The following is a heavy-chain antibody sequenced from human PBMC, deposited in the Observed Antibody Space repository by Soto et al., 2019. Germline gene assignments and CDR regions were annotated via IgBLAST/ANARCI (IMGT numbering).Heavy chain of an antibody. J-gene: IGHJ3*02. V-gene: IGHV3-11*06. CDR2: ISSSSSYT. CDR3: ARGYDSSGHDAFDI. CDR1: GFTFSDYY. Sequence: PGGSLRVSCAASGFTFSDYYMSWIRQAPGKGLEWVSYISSSSSYTNYADSVKGRFTISRDNAKNSLYLQMNSLRAEDTAVYYCARGYDSSGHDAFDIWGQGTMFTVSS. D-gene: IGHD3-22*01.